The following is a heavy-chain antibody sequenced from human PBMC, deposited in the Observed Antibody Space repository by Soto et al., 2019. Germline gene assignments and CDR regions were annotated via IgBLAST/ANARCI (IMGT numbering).Heavy chain of an antibody. D-gene: IGHD3-22*01. Sequence: SETLSLTCTVSGGSIDSDGSYWSWIRQSPGEGLEWLGYIYYSGTTYYNPSLKSRVTISVDTSKNQFSLKPSSVTAADTAVYYCAGGSFDSSGYYSGQGTLVTVSS. CDR1: GGSIDSDGSY. V-gene: IGHV4-31*03. J-gene: IGHJ4*02. CDR2: IYYSGTT. CDR3: AGGSFDSSGYY.